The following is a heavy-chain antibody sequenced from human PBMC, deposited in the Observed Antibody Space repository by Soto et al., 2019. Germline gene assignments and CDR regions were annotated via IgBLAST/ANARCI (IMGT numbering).Heavy chain of an antibody. CDR1: GYSISKGYF. CDR3: ARIAYLDSTGYYYYFDY. Sequence: ATLSLTCRVSGYSISKGYFWCCIRQPPGKGLEWIDSWYRSGVTYYNPSLNGRVTMSVDTSKNQFSLQLSSVTAADMAVYYCARIAYLDSTGYYYYFDYWGQGALVTVSS. CDR2: WYRSGVT. J-gene: IGHJ4*02. V-gene: IGHV4-38-2*01. D-gene: IGHD3-22*01.